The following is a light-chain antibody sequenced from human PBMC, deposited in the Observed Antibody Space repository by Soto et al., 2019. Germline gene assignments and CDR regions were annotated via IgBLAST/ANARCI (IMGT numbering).Light chain of an antibody. V-gene: IGKV3-15*01. CDR2: GAS. Sequence: EIVMTQSPATLSVSPGERATLSCRASQSVSSNLAWYQQKPGQAPRLLIYGASTRATGIPARFSGSGSGTEFTLTISSLQSEDFAVSYCQQYNNWPLTGGGGTKVEIK. CDR3: QQYNNWPLT. J-gene: IGKJ4*01. CDR1: QSVSSN.